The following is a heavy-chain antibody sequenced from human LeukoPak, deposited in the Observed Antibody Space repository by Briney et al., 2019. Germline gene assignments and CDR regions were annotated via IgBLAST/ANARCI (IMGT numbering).Heavy chain of an antibody. CDR2: INTDGSST. D-gene: IGHD3-10*01. Sequence: GGSLRLSCAASGFTFSSYWMHWVRQAPGKGLVWVSRINTDGSSTNYADSVKGRFTISRDNAKNSLYLQMNSLRAEDTAVYYCAREFGKWFGELFGAFDIWGQGTMVTVSS. CDR3: AREFGKWFGELFGAFDI. V-gene: IGHV3-74*01. CDR1: GFTFSSYW. J-gene: IGHJ3*02.